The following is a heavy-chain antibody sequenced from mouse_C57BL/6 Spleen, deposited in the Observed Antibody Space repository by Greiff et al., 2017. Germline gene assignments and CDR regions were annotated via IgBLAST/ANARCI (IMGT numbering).Heavy chain of an antibody. CDR2: IYPGSGNT. V-gene: IGHV1-76*01. D-gene: IGHD2-3*01. CDR3: AREAIYDGYYVCYAMDY. Sequence: QVQLQQSGAELVRPGASVKLSCKASGYTFTDYYINWVKQRPGQGLEWIARIYPGSGNTYYNEKFKGKATLTAEKSSSTAYMQLSSLTSEDSAVYFCAREAIYDGYYVCYAMDYWGQGTSVTVSS. CDR1: GYTFTDYY. J-gene: IGHJ4*01.